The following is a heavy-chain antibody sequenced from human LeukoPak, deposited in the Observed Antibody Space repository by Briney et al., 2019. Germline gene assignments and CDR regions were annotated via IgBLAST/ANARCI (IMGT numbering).Heavy chain of an antibody. CDR1: GFTFSSYS. Sequence: GGSLRLSCAASGFTFSSYSMNWVRQAPGKGLEWVSSISSSSSYIYYADSVKGRFTISRDNSKNTLYLQMNSLRAEDTAVFFCAKDEIPRNRVYDALDIWGQGTKVTVSS. CDR2: ISSSSSYI. J-gene: IGHJ3*02. V-gene: IGHV3-21*04. CDR3: AKDEIPRNRVYDALDI. D-gene: IGHD5-24*01.